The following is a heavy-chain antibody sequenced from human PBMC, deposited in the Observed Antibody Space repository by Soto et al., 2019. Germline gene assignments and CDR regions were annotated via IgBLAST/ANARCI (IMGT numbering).Heavy chain of an antibody. D-gene: IGHD7-27*01. J-gene: IGHJ6*01. CDR3: YLGYYHYGMDV. CDR1: VFSLSNAW. Sequence: WGSLRFSGATCVFSLSNAWMSWVRQAPGKGLELVGRIKPKTDAGTTDYAAPVKGRFTISSDDSKNTLYLQMNSLKTQDTAVYYCYLGYYHYGMDVWGQGTTVTGSS. V-gene: IGHV3-15*01. CDR2: IKPKTDAGTT.